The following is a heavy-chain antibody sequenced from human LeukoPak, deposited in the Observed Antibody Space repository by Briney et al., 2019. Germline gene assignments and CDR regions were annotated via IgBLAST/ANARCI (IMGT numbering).Heavy chain of an antibody. J-gene: IGHJ4*02. V-gene: IGHV4-59*01. D-gene: IGHD6-19*01. CDR2: IYYSGST. CDR3: ARSESGWPFDY. CDR1: GGSISSYY. Sequence: PSETLSLTCTVSGGSISSYYWSWIRQPPGKGLEWIGYIYYSGSTNYNPSLKSRVTISADTSKNQFSLKLSSVTAADTAVYYCARSESGWPFDYWGQGTLVTVSS.